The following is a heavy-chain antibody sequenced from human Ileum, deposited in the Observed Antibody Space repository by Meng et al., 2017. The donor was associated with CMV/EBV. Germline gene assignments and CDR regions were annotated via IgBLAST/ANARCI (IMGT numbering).Heavy chain of an antibody. CDR3: ARDPTQTGYYSYYYYGMDV. V-gene: IGHV3-23*03. CDR1: GITFSTSA. J-gene: IGHJ6*02. Sequence: GESLKISCAASGITFSTSAMRWVRRAPGKGLEWVSLISCAGDSTYYVDTVKGRFAISRDDSKNTVYVQMNSLRAGDTALYYCARDPTQTGYYSYYYYGMDVWGQGTTVTVSS. D-gene: IGHD3-9*01. CDR2: ISCAGDST.